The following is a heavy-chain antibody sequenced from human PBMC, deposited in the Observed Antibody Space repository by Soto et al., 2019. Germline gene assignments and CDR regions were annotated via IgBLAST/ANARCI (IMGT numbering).Heavy chain of an antibody. Sequence: ASVKVSCKASGYSFTDYHIHWVRQAPGQGLEWLGRINPKSGGTSTAQKFQGWVTMTTDTSISTASRELTRLTSDDTAIYYCARGDSTDCSNGVCSFFYNHDMGVWGQGTTVTVPS. CDR3: ARGDSTDCSNGVCSFFYNHDMGV. CDR2: INPKSGGT. J-gene: IGHJ6*02. CDR1: GYSFTDYH. D-gene: IGHD2-8*01. V-gene: IGHV1-2*04.